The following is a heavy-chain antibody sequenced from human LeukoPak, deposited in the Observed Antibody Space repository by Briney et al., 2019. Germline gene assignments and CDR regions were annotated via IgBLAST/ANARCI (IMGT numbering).Heavy chain of an antibody. CDR2: IYLADSDA. CDR1: GYSYNSYW. V-gene: IGHV5-51*01. CDR3: ARPKTEAGYDAFDI. Sequence: GESLKISCKGSGYSYNSYWIGWVRQMPGKGLEWMGIIYLADSDARYSPPFQGQVSISADKSINTAYLQWSSLRASDTAMYYCARPKTEAGYDAFDIWGQGTMVTVSS. J-gene: IGHJ3*02. D-gene: IGHD2-15*01.